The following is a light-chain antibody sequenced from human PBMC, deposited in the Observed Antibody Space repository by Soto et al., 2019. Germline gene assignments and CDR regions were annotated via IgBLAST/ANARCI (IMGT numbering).Light chain of an antibody. CDR2: YDD. J-gene: IGLJ1*01. CDR3: QSYDSSLSGSEV. CDR1: SSNIGNNA. V-gene: IGLV1-36*01. Sequence: QSVLAQPPSVSEAPRQRVTISCSGSSSNIGNNAVNWYQQLPRKAPKLLIYYDDLLPSGVSDRFSGSKSGTSASLAISGLQSEDEADYYCQSYDSSLSGSEVFGNGTKVTVL.